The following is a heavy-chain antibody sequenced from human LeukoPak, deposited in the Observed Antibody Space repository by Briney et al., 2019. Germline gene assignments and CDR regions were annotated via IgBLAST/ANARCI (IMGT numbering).Heavy chain of an antibody. Sequence: SVKVSCKASGGTFSSYAISWVRQAPGQGLEWMGGIIPIFGTANYAQKFQGRVTITADESTSTAYMELSSLRSEDTAVYYCARENCSGGSCYFDTLAYFDYWGQGTLVTVSS. D-gene: IGHD2-15*01. J-gene: IGHJ4*02. CDR2: IIPIFGTA. V-gene: IGHV1-69*13. CDR1: GGTFSSYA. CDR3: ARENCSGGSCYFDTLAYFDY.